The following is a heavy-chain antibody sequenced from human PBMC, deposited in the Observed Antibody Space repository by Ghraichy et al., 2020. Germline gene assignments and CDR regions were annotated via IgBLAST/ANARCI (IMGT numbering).Heavy chain of an antibody. CDR3: ARAGGQLEYYYYYGMDV. Sequence: SETLSLTCTVSGGFISSYYWSWIRQPPGKGLEWIAYIYYSGSTNYNPSLKSRVTISVDTSKNQFSLKLSSVTAADTAVYYCARAGGQLEYYYYYGMDVWGQGTTVTVSS. CDR1: GGFISSYY. CDR2: IYYSGST. V-gene: IGHV4-59*01. D-gene: IGHD2-2*01. J-gene: IGHJ6*02.